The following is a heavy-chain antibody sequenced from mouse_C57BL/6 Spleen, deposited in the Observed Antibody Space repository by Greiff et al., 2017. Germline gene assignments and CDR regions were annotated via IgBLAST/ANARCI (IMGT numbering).Heavy chain of an antibody. J-gene: IGHJ2*01. CDR3: KKGDLDY. CDR1: GYTFTDYE. CDR2: IDPETGGT. Sequence: QFQLQQSGAELVRPGASVTLSCKASGYTFTDYEMHWVKQTPVHGLEWICAIDPETGGTAYNQKFKGKAILTADKSSSTAYMELRSLTSEDSAVYYCKKGDLDYWGQGTTLTVSS. D-gene: IGHD3-3*01. V-gene: IGHV1-15*01.